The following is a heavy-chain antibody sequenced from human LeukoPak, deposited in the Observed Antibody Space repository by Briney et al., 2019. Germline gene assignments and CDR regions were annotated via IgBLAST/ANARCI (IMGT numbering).Heavy chain of an antibody. CDR1: GGSISNYY. CDR3: ARVMKVRGITFFGMDV. D-gene: IGHD3-10*01. J-gene: IGHJ6*02. Sequence: PSETLSLTCTVSGGSISNYYWSWIRQPPGKGLEWIGYIFYTGSTAYNSSLESRVTISVDSSKNQVSLRLTSVTAADTAVYYCARVMKVRGITFFGMDVWGQGTTVTVSS. CDR2: IFYTGST. V-gene: IGHV4-59*01.